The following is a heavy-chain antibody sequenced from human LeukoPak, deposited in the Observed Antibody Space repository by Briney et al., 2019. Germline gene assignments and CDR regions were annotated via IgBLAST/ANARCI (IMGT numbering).Heavy chain of an antibody. J-gene: IGHJ4*02. CDR3: VSLYSRGRGPFDY. V-gene: IGHV3-48*04. D-gene: IGHD3-16*01. CDR2: ISGSSATI. CDR1: GFTFSSYS. Sequence: GGSLRLSCAASGFTFSSYSMNWVRQAPGKGLEWISYISGSSATIYYADSVKGRFTISRDNAKNSLYLQMNSLRAEDTAVYYCVSLYSRGRGPFDYWGQGTLVTVSS.